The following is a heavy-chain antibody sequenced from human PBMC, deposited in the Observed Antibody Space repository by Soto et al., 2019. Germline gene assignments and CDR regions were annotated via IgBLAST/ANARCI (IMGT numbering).Heavy chain of an antibody. D-gene: IGHD1-1*01. Sequence: WETLTLTCTVSGASISGFYWSWIRKSAGKWLEWIGRISATGTTDYKPSLKSLDMMSVDTSKNQFSMKLRSVTAADTDLYYCGRDGTKTLRDWFDPWGQGISVTVSS. CDR3: GRDGTKTLRDWFDP. J-gene: IGHJ5*02. CDR1: GASISGFY. V-gene: IGHV4-4*07. CDR2: ISATGTT.